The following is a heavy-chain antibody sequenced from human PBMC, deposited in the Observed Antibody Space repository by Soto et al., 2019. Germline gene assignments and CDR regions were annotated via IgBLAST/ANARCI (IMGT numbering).Heavy chain of an antibody. CDR2: IKQDGSEK. D-gene: IGHD3-9*01. Sequence: AGGSLRLSCAASGFTFSSYWMSWVRQAPGKGLEWVANIKQDGSEKYYVDSVKGRFTISRDNAKNSLYLQMNSLRAEDTAVYYCARVGYDILTGYYPPDYWGQGTLVTVSS. CDR1: GFTFSSYW. CDR3: ARVGYDILTGYYPPDY. V-gene: IGHV3-7*01. J-gene: IGHJ4*02.